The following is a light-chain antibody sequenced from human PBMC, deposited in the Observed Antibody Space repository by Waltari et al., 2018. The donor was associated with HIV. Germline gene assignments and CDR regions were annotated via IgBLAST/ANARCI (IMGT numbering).Light chain of an antibody. J-gene: IGLJ2*01. V-gene: IGLV3-25*03. CDR2: KDT. Sequence: YELTQPPSVSVSPGQTARITYSGLKLSDQYVYWYQQKSGQAPVLVIYKDTERPSGIPGRFSGSTSGTTVTLIISGVQAEDEADYYCQSSDNGGTYVVFGGGTKLTVL. CDR3: QSSDNGGTYVV. CDR1: KLSDQY.